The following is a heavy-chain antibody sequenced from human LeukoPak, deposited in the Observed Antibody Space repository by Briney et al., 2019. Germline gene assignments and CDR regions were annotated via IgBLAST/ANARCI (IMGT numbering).Heavy chain of an antibody. Sequence: PSETLSLTCTVSGGSIGSGSHYWSWIRQPAGKGLEWIGRIYTTGTIDYNPSLKSRVTISFDTSQNQFSLSLNSVTAADTAVYYCAGMSSYDVLTGYFRPYYFHYWGQGTLVTVSS. D-gene: IGHD3-9*01. CDR3: AGMSSYDVLTGYFRPYYFHY. J-gene: IGHJ4*02. CDR2: IYTTGTI. CDR1: GGSIGSGSHY. V-gene: IGHV4-61*02.